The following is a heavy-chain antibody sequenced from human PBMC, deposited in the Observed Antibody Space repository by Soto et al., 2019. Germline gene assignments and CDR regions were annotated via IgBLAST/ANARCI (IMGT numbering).Heavy chain of an antibody. CDR2: IKEDGSEK. V-gene: IGHV3-7*03. CDR1: GFTFSNSW. J-gene: IGHJ6*02. Sequence: GGSLRLSCAASGFTFSNSWMSWVRQAPGKGLEWVANIKEDGSEKDYVDPVKGRFTITRDDAKNSLYLQMNNLRAEDTAVYFCTRKRFGMDVWGQGTTVTVSS. CDR3: TRKRFGMDV.